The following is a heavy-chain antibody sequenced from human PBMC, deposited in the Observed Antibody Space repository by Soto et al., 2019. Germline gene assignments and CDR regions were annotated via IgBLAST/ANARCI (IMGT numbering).Heavy chain of an antibody. CDR1: GGTFSSYA. V-gene: IGHV1-69*13. J-gene: IGHJ6*02. CDR3: ARAPRLRYFDWFPGSSYYYHGMDV. D-gene: IGHD3-9*01. CDR2: IIPIFGTA. Sequence: SVKVSCKASGGTFSSYAISWVRQAPGQRLEWKGGIIPIFGTANYAQKFQGRVTITADESTSTAYMELSSLRSEDTAVYYCARAPRLRYFDWFPGSSYYYHGMDVWGQGTTVTVSS.